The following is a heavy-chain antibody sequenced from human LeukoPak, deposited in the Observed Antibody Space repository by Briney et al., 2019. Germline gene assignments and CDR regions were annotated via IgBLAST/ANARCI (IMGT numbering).Heavy chain of an antibody. CDR2: ISGDGGST. CDR1: GFTFDDYA. Sequence: PGGSLRLSCAASGFTFDDYAMHWVRQAPGKGLECVSLISGDGGSTYYADSVKGRFTISRDNSKNSLYLRMNSLRTEDTALYYCAKDIRDYYYMDVWGKGTTVTVSS. V-gene: IGHV3-43*02. CDR3: AKDIRDYYYMDV. J-gene: IGHJ6*03.